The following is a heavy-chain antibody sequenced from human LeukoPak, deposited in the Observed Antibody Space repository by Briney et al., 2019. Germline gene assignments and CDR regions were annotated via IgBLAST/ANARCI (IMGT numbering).Heavy chain of an antibody. J-gene: IGHJ4*02. Sequence: SETLSLTCTVSGGSVSSGSYYWSWIRQPPGKGLEWIGYIYYSGSTNYNPSLKSRVTISVDTSKNQFSLKLSSVTAADTAVYYRASVTAAADPFALDYWGQGTLVTVSS. D-gene: IGHD6-13*01. V-gene: IGHV4-61*01. CDR1: GGSVSSGSYY. CDR2: IYYSGST. CDR3: ASVTAAADPFALDY.